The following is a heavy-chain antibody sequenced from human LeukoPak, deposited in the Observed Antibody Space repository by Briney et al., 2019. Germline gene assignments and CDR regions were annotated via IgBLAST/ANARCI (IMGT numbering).Heavy chain of an antibody. CDR3: AKGHDFWSGLLQVFDY. J-gene: IGHJ4*02. V-gene: IGHV3-33*06. CDR2: IWYDGSNK. Sequence: GGSLRLSCAASGFTFSSYGMHWVRQAPGKGLEWVAVIWYDGSNKYYADSVKGRFTISRDNSKNTLYLQMNSLRAEDTAVYYCAKGHDFWSGLLQVFDYWGQGTLVTVSS. CDR1: GFTFSSYG. D-gene: IGHD3-3*01.